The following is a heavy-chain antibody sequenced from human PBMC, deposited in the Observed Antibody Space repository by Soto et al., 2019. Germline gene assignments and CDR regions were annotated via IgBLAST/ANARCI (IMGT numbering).Heavy chain of an antibody. Sequence: EVQLVESGGGLVQPGGSLRLSCVASGFTFSSHDMHWVRQVPGKGLEWVSGTGTTGYTYYPGSVKGRFIISREDAKNSLYLQMNTLRAGDTAVYYCARDKRAADGSWFFDLWGRGTLVTVSS. V-gene: IGHV3-13*01. D-gene: IGHD2-15*01. CDR2: TGTTGYT. CDR3: ARDKRAADGSWFFDL. J-gene: IGHJ2*01. CDR1: GFTFSSHD.